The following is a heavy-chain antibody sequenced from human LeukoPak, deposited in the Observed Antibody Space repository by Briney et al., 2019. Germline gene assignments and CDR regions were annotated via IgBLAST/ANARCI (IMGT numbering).Heavy chain of an antibody. V-gene: IGHV1-2*02. CDR1: RYTFTGYY. CDR3: ARDLSRGRYFDGADY. D-gene: IGHD3-9*01. J-gene: IGHJ4*02. Sequence: GASVKVSCKASRYTFTGYYMHWVRQAPGQGLEWMGWINPNSGGTNYAQKFQGRVTMTRDTSISTAYMELSRLRSDDTAVYYCARDLSRGRYFDGADYWGQGTLVTVSS. CDR2: INPNSGGT.